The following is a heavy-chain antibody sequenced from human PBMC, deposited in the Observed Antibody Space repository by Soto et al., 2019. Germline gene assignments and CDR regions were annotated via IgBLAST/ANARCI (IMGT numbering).Heavy chain of an antibody. D-gene: IGHD3-3*01. J-gene: IGHJ1*01. CDR3: AKDGDYDFWSGYYRAEYFQH. V-gene: IGHV3-30*18. Sequence: QVQLVESGGGVVQPGRSLRLSCAASGFTFSSYGMHWVRQAPGKGLEWVAVISYDGSNKYYADSVKGRFTISRDNSKNTLYLQMNSLRAEDTAVYYCAKDGDYDFWSGYYRAEYFQHWGQGTLVTVSS. CDR2: ISYDGSNK. CDR1: GFTFSSYG.